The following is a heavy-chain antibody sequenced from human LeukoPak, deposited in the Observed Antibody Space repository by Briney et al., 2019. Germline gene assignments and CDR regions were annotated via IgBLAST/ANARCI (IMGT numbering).Heavy chain of an antibody. D-gene: IGHD3-10*01. CDR2: IYSSGST. V-gene: IGHV4-4*07. CDR1: GGSISGYY. CDR3: ARLRVRGVISRGDY. J-gene: IGHJ4*02. Sequence: SETLSLTCTVSGGSISGYYWNWIRQPAGKGLEWIGRIYSSGSTNYSPSLKSRVTISVDRSKNQFSLKLSSVTAADTAVYYCARLRVRGVISRGDYWGQGTLVTVSS.